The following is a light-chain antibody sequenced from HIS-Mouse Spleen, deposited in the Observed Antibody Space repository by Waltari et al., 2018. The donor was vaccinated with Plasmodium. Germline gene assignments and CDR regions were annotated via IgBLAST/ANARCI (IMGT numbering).Light chain of an antibody. V-gene: IGKV3-20*01. CDR1: QSVSSSY. J-gene: IGKJ2*01. CDR3: QQYGSSPPYT. Sequence: EIVLTQSPGTLSLSPGERATLPCRASQSVSSSYLAWYQQKPGQAPRLLIYGASSRATVIPDRFSGSESGTDFTLTISRLEPEDFAVYYCQQYGSSPPYTFGQGTKLEIK. CDR2: GAS.